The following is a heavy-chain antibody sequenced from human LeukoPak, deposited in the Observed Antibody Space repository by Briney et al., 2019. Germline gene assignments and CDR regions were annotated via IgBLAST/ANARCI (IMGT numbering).Heavy chain of an antibody. CDR1: GGSFSGYY. V-gene: IGHV4-34*01. Sequence: KASETLSLTCAVYGGSFSGYYWSWIRQPPGKGLEWIGEINHSGSTNYNPSLKSRVTISVDTSKNQFSLKLSSVTAADTAVYYCARGHPVYYDSSGYRILGTFDIWGQGTMVTVSS. D-gene: IGHD3-22*01. CDR3: ARGHPVYYDSSGYRILGTFDI. J-gene: IGHJ3*02. CDR2: INHSGST.